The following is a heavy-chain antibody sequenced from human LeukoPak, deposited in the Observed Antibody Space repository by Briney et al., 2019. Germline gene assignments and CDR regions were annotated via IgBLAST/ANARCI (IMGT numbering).Heavy chain of an antibody. CDR3: ARDPGDNWGPTYYFDY. CDR2: INPSGGST. D-gene: IGHD7-27*01. Sequence: ASVKVSCKASGYTLTSYYMHWVRQAPGQGLEWMGIINPSGGSTSYAQKFQGRVTMTRDTSASTVYMELSSLRSEDTAVYYCARDPGDNWGPTYYFDYWGQGTLVTVSS. CDR1: GYTLTSYY. J-gene: IGHJ4*02. V-gene: IGHV1-46*01.